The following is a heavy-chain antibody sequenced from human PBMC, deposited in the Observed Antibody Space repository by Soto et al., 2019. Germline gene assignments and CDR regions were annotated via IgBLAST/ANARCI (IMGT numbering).Heavy chain of an antibody. D-gene: IGHD1-26*01. CDR1: GGSISSGGYY. V-gene: IGHV4-31*03. Sequence: QVQLQESGPGLVKPSQTLSLTCTVSGGSISSGGYYWSWIRQHPGKGLEWIGYIYYSGSTYYNPSLKSGVPKSVDSTKNQFPLKLGSVAAAVTAVYYCASWFGATRGGGHFDYWGQGTLVTVSS. CDR3: ASWFGATRGGGHFDY. J-gene: IGHJ4*02. CDR2: IYYSGST.